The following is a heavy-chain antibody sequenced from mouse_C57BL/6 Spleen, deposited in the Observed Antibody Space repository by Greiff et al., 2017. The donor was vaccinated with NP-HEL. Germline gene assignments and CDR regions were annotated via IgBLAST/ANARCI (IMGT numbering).Heavy chain of an antibody. J-gene: IGHJ4*01. D-gene: IGHD1-1*01. CDR1: GYTFTDYY. Sequence: EVQLQQSGPELVKPGASVKISCKASGYTFTDYYMNWVKQSHGKSLEWIGDINPNNGGTSYNQKFKGKATLTVDKSSSTAYMELRSLTSEDSAVYYCARYGGSSFYYAMDYWGQGTSVTVSS. CDR3: ARYGGSSFYYAMDY. CDR2: INPNNGGT. V-gene: IGHV1-26*01.